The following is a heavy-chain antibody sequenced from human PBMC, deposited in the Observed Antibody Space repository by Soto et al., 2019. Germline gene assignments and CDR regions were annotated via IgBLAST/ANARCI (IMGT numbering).Heavy chain of an antibody. D-gene: IGHD1-1*01. CDR2: IYYSGIT. Sequence: QVQLQQSGPGLVKPSQTLSLTCTVSSGSISSGGYYWSWIRQHPAKGLEWIGYIYYSGITYYNPSLKSRVTISVDTSKNQFSLKLSSVTAADMAVYYCARWPQLEPRFDYWGQGTLVTVSP. V-gene: IGHV4-31*03. J-gene: IGHJ4*02. CDR3: ARWPQLEPRFDY. CDR1: SGSISSGGYY.